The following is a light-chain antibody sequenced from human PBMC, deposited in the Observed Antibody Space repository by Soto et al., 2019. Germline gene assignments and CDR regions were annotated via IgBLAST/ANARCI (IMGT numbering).Light chain of an antibody. CDR3: QSYDSSLSVYV. CDR2: GNS. J-gene: IGLJ1*01. V-gene: IGLV1-40*01. Sequence: QSVLTQPPSVSGAPGQRVTIPCTGSSSNIGAGYDVHWYQQLPRTAPKLLIYGNSNRPSGVPDRFSGSKSGTSASLAITGLQAEDEADYYCQSYDSSLSVYVFGTGTKLTVL. CDR1: SSNIGAGYD.